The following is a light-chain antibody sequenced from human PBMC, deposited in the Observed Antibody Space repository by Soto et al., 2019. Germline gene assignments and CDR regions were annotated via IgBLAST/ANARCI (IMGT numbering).Light chain of an antibody. J-gene: IGKJ1*01. Sequence: EIVMTQSPATLSVSPGERATLFCRASQSVGNTLVWYQQKPGQAPRLLIYDAITRATGIPARFSGSGSGTEFTLTISSLQSEDFAIYYCQQYTNWPPWTFGQGTKVEIK. CDR1: QSVGNT. CDR3: QQYTNWPPWT. CDR2: DAI. V-gene: IGKV3-15*01.